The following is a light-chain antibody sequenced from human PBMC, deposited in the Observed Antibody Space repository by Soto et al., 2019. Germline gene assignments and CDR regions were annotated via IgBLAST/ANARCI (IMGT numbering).Light chain of an antibody. CDR3: AAWDDSLKNV. J-gene: IGLJ1*01. V-gene: IGLV1-47*01. CDR2: RNN. CDR1: SSNIGSNY. Sequence: VLTQPPSASGTPRQRGTISCSRSSSNIGSNYVYWYQQLPGTAPKLLIYRNNQRPSGVPDRFSGSKSGTSASLAISGLRSEDEADYYCAAWDDSLKNVFGTGTKVTV.